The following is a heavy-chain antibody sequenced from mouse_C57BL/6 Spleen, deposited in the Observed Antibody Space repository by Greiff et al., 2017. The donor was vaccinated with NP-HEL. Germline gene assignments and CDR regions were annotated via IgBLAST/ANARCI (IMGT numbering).Heavy chain of an antibody. CDR3: ARDHGGFDY. V-gene: IGHV5-16*01. J-gene: IGHJ2*01. Sequence: EVQRVESEGGLVQPGSSMKLSCTASGFTFSDYYMAWVRQVPEKGLEWVANINYDGSSTYYLDSLKSRFIISRDNAKNILYLQMSSLKSEDTATYYCARDHGGFDYWGQGTTLTVSS. CDR1: GFTFSDYY. CDR2: INYDGSST.